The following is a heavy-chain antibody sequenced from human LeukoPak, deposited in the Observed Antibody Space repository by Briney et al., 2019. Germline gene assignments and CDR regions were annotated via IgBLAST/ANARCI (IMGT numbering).Heavy chain of an antibody. CDR2: IYYSGST. D-gene: IGHD5-18*01. CDR1: GGSISSYY. J-gene: IGHJ4*02. Sequence: SETLSLTCTVSGGSISSYYWSWIRQPPGKGLEWIGYIYYSGSTNYNPSLKSRVTISVDTSKNQFSLKLSSVTAADTAVYYCASGDVDTAIVDYWGQGTLVTVSS. V-gene: IGHV4-59*01. CDR3: ASGDVDTAIVDY.